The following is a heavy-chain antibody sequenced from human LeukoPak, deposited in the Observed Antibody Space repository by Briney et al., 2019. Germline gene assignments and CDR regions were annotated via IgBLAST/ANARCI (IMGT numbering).Heavy chain of an antibody. V-gene: IGHV3-48*04. J-gene: IGHJ4*02. D-gene: IGHD4-17*01. Sequence: GGSLRLSCAASGFTFSSYSMNWVRQAPGKGLEWVSYISSSSSTIYYADSVKGRFTISRDNAKNSLYLQMNSLRAEDTAVYYCASSIVGNDYGDKRYFDYWGQGTLVTVSS. CDR1: GFTFSSYS. CDR3: ASSIVGNDYGDKRYFDY. CDR2: ISSSSSTI.